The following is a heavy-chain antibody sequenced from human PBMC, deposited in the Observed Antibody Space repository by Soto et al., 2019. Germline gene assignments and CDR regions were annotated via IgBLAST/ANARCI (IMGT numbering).Heavy chain of an antibody. D-gene: IGHD3-10*01. CDR1: GGSISSYY. V-gene: IGHV4-59*01. J-gene: IGHJ6*02. CDR2: IYYSGST. Sequence: PSETLSLTCTVSGGSISSYYWSWIRQPPGKGLEWIGYIYYSGSTNYNPSLKCRVTISVDTSKNQFSLKLSSVTAADTAVYYCAREGITMVRGVIRGGEYYCYGMDVWGQGTTVTVSS. CDR3: AREGITMVRGVIRGGEYYCYGMDV.